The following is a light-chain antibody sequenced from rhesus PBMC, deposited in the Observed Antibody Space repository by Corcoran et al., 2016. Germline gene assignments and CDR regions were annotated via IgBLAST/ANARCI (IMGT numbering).Light chain of an antibody. CDR1: QSISSW. V-gene: IGKV1-22*01. J-gene: IGKJ2*01. Sequence: DIQMTQSPSPPSASVGDTVTITWRASQSISSWLDWYQQKPGKAPKLLIYKASSLQSGVPSRCSGRGSGTDFTLTISSLQPEDFAPYYCLQYSSSPYSFGLGTKVEIK. CDR2: KAS. CDR3: LQYSSSPYS.